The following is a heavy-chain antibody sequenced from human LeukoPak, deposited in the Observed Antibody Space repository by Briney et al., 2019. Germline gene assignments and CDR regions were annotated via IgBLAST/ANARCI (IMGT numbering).Heavy chain of an antibody. CDR1: GYTFTSYG. CDR2: ISAYNGNT. J-gene: IGHJ4*02. CDR3: ATVVEMATISASRRYLYFDY. D-gene: IGHD5-12*01. Sequence: ASVKVSCKASGYTFTSYGISWVRQAPGQGLEWMGWISAYNGNTNYAQKLQGRVTMTEDTSTDTAYMELSSLRSEDTAVYYCATVVEMATISASRRYLYFDYWGQGTLVTVSS. V-gene: IGHV1-18*01.